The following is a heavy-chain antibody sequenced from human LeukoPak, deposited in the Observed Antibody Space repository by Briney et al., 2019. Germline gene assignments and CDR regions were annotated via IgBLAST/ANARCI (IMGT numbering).Heavy chain of an antibody. Sequence: SETLSLTCTVSGGSITSGGYYWSWIRQHPGKGLEWIGYIYYSGSTNYNPSLKSRVTISVDTSKNQFSLKLSSVTAADTAVYYCASWDTAMVKGMDVWGQGTTVTVSS. CDR1: GGSITSGGYY. CDR3: ASWDTAMVKGMDV. J-gene: IGHJ6*02. CDR2: IYYSGST. V-gene: IGHV4-61*08. D-gene: IGHD5-18*01.